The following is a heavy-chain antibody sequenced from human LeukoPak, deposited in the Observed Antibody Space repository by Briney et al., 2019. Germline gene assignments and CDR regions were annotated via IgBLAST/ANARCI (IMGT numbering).Heavy chain of an antibody. CDR1: GYTSTDYY. CDR3: ATGHITGGTGFDY. V-gene: IGHV1-69-2*01. CDR2: IDPEDGET. D-gene: IGHD1-20*01. Sequence: GASVKISCKVSGYTSTDYYVHWVQQAPGKGLVWMGLIDPEDGETIYAEEFQGRVAITADTSTDTAYMELSSLRFDDTAVYYCATGHITGGTGFDYWGQGTLVTVSS. J-gene: IGHJ4*02.